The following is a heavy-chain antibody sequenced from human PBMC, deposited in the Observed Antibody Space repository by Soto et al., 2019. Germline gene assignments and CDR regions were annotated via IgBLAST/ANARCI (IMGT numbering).Heavy chain of an antibody. Sequence: PGGSLRLSCAASGFTFSSYGMHWVRQAPGKGLEWVASLSYDGSDKYYADSVKGRFTISRDNSKNTVYLQMHSLRVEDTAVYYCSKELLTAAYFDYWGQGTLVTVSS. CDR3: SKELLTAAYFDY. CDR1: GFTFSSYG. J-gene: IGHJ4*02. CDR2: LSYDGSDK. D-gene: IGHD2-15*01. V-gene: IGHV3-30*18.